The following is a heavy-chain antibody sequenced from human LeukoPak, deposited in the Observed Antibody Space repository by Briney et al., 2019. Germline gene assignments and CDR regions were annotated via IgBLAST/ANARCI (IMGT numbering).Heavy chain of an antibody. CDR1: GGSISSYY. CDR2: IYYSGST. V-gene: IGHV4-59*01. CDR3: ARDKYSSSSFDY. D-gene: IGHD6-6*01. Sequence: SETLSLTCTVSGGSISSYYWSWIRQPPGKGLEWIGYIYYSGSTNYNPSLKSRVTISVDTSKNQFSLKLSSVTAADTAVYYCARDKYSSSSFDYWGQGTLVTVPS. J-gene: IGHJ4*02.